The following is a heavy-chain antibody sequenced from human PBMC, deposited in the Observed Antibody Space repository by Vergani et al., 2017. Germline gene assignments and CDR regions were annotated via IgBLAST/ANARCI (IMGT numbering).Heavy chain of an antibody. CDR3: ATPQTVTTGGMEV. Sequence: QVQVVQSGAELKKSGASVKVSCKTSGYTFSNYYMHWVRQAPGQGLEWMGIINPSGGHTNYAQKFQGRVTMTRDTSTSTVYMELSSLRSEDTAIYYCATPQTVTTGGMEVWGQGTTVIVSS. V-gene: IGHV1-46*01. D-gene: IGHD4-17*01. J-gene: IGHJ6*02. CDR1: GYTFSNYY. CDR2: INPSGGHT.